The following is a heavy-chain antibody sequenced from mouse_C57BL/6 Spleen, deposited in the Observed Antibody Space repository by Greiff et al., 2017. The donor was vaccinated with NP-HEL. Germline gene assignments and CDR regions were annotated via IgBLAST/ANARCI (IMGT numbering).Heavy chain of an antibody. V-gene: IGHV1-5*01. Sequence: VQLQQSGTVLARPGASVKMSCKTSGYTFTSYWMHWVKQRPGQGLEWIGAIYPGNSDTSYNQKFKGKAKLTAVTSASTAYMELSSLTNEDSAVYYCTEGGYYSNPYAMDYWGQGTSVTVSS. CDR1: GYTFTSYW. CDR2: IYPGNSDT. D-gene: IGHD2-5*01. CDR3: TEGGYYSNPYAMDY. J-gene: IGHJ4*01.